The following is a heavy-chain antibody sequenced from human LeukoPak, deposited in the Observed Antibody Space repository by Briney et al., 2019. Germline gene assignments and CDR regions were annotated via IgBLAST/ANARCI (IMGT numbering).Heavy chain of an antibody. J-gene: IGHJ4*02. V-gene: IGHV3-30-3*01. CDR2: ISYDGSNN. CDR3: ARGGDSSLLDY. D-gene: IGHD6-13*01. CDR1: GFTFSSYA. Sequence: GGSLRLSCAASGFTFSSYAMHWVRQAPGKGLEWVAVISYDGSNNYYADSVKGRFTISRDNSKNTLYLQMNSLRAEDTAVYYCARGGDSSLLDYWGQGTLVTVSS.